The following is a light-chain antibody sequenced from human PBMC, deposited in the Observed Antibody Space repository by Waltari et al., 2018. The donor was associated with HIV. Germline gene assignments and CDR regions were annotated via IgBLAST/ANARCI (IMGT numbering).Light chain of an antibody. J-gene: IGKJ2*01. CDR3: QQSYSTPRT. CDR2: AGS. Sequence: DIQMTQSPSSLSASVGDRVTITCRASQSITNYSNWYQPKPGKAPRLLIFAGSSLQSGVPARFSGSGSGTDLTLTITSLQAEDFATYFFQQSYSTPRTFGQGSKLDIK. V-gene: IGKV1-39*01. CDR1: QSITNY.